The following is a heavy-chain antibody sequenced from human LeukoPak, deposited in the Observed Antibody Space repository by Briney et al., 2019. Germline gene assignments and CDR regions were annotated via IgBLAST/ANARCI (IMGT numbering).Heavy chain of an antibody. D-gene: IGHD6-13*01. CDR1: GGSFSGYY. CDR3: ARGTTARVGSWYLVLGSNWFDP. J-gene: IGHJ5*02. CDR2: INHSGST. V-gene: IGHV4-34*01. Sequence: SETLSLTCAVYGGSFSGYYWSWIRQPPGKGLEWIGEINHSGSTNYNPSLKSRVTISVDTSKNQFSLKLSSVTAADTAVYYCARGTTARVGSWYLVLGSNWFDPWGQGTLVTVSS.